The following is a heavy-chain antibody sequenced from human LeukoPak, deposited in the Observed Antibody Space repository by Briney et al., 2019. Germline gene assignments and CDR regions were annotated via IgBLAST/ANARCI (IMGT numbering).Heavy chain of an antibody. CDR2: IYYSGST. CDR1: GGSISSYY. V-gene: IGHV4-59*01. Sequence: PSETLSLTCTVSGGSISSYYWSWLRQPPGKGLEWIGYIYYSGSTNYNPSLKSRVTISVDTSKNQFSLKLSSVTAADTAVYYCARESVAFDIWGQGTMVTVSS. CDR3: ARESVAFDI. J-gene: IGHJ3*02. D-gene: IGHD5/OR15-5a*01.